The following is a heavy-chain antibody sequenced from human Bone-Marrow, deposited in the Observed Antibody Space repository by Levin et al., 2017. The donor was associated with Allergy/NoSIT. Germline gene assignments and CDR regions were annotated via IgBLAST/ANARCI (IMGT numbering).Heavy chain of an antibody. CDR3: ARDIRAY. V-gene: IGHV3-30-3*01. Sequence: GESLKISCAASGFTFSSYAMHWVRQAPGKGLEWVAVISYDGSNKYYADSVKGRFTISRDNSKNTLYLQMNSLRAEDTAVYYCARDIRAYWGQGTLVTVSS. CDR2: ISYDGSNK. CDR1: GFTFSSYA. J-gene: IGHJ4*02.